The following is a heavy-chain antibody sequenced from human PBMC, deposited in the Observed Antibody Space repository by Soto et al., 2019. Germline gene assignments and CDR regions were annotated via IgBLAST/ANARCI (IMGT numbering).Heavy chain of an antibody. CDR2: ISWNSGSI. CDR3: AKESGFTIFGVATRNHLLFGMDV. CDR1: GFTFDDYA. Sequence: GGSLRLSCAASGFTFDDYAMHWVRQAPGKGLEWVSGISWNSGSIGYADSVKGRFTISRDNAKNSLYLQMNSLRAEDTALYYCAKESGFTIFGVATRNHLLFGMDVWGQGTTVTVS. V-gene: IGHV3-9*01. D-gene: IGHD3-3*01. J-gene: IGHJ6*02.